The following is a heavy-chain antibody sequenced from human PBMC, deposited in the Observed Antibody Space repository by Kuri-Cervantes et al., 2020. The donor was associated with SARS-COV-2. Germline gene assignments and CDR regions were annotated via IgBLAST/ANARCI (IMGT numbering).Heavy chain of an antibody. J-gene: IGHJ5*02. Sequence: SVKVSCKASGGTFSSYTVSWVRQAPGQGLEWMGGIIPIFGTANYAQKFQGRVTITADKSTSTAYMELSSLRSEDTAVYYCATASPMTTVTNNWFDPWGQGTLVTVSS. V-gene: IGHV1-69*06. CDR2: IIPIFGTA. CDR1: GGTFSSYT. D-gene: IGHD4-11*01. CDR3: ATASPMTTVTNNWFDP.